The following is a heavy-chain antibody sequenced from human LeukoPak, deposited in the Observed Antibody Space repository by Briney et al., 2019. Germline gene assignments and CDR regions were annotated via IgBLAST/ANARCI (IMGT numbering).Heavy chain of an antibody. Sequence: ASVEVSCKASGYTFTSYYMHWVRQAPGQGLEWMGMINPSGGSTSYAQKLQGRVTMTRDTSTSTVYMEVSSLRSEDTAVYYCARDRYCSGGSCYLTLDYWGQGTLVTVSS. CDR2: INPSGGST. V-gene: IGHV1-46*01. CDR3: ARDRYCSGGSCYLTLDY. J-gene: IGHJ4*02. D-gene: IGHD2-15*01. CDR1: GYTFTSYY.